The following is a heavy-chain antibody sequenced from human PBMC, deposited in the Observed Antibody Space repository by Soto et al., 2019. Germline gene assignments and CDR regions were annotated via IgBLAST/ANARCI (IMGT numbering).Heavy chain of an antibody. J-gene: IGHJ6*02. D-gene: IGHD2-15*01. CDR3: ARAQSATLRFFDGMDV. CDR2: IIPIFGTA. V-gene: IGHV1-69*12. CDR1: GGTFSSYA. Sequence: QVQLVQSGAEVKKPGSSVKVSCKASGGTFSSYAISWVRQAPGQGLEWMGGIIPIFGTANYAQKFQGRVTIAADESPSTAYVELSSLRSEDTAVYYCARAQSATLRFFDGMDVWGQGTTVTVSS.